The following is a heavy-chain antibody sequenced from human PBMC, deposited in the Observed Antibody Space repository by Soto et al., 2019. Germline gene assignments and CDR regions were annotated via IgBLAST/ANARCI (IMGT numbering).Heavy chain of an antibody. V-gene: IGHV6-1*01. CDR2: TYYRSRWYS. Sequence: QTLSLTCVGSGGTVSSNSVAWNCVRQSPSRCLEWLGRTYYRSRWYSDYAVSVRSRIDINADTSKNQVSLQLNSVTPEDTAVYYCARSEEDSDYYYYGMDVWGQGTTVTVSS. CDR1: GGTVSSNSVA. D-gene: IGHD2-15*01. CDR3: ARSEEDSDYYYYGMDV. J-gene: IGHJ6*02.